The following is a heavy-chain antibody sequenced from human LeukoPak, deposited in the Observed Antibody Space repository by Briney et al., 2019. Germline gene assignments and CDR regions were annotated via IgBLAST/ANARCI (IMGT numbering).Heavy chain of an antibody. D-gene: IGHD3-10*01. J-gene: IGHJ6*03. CDR3: ARVPLVFGSGSYYNVYYYMDV. CDR1: GYTFTSYG. V-gene: IGHV1-18*01. Sequence: ASVKVSCKASGYTFTSYGISWVRQAPGQGLEWMGWISAYNGNTNYAQKLQGRVTMTTDTSTSTAYMELRSLRSDDTAVYYCARVPLVFGSGSYYNVYYYMDVWGKGTTVTVSS. CDR2: ISAYNGNT.